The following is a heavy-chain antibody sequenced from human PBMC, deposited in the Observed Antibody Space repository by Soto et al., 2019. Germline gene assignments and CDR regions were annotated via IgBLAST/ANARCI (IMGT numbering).Heavy chain of an antibody. D-gene: IGHD3-10*01. V-gene: IGHV4-31*03. Sequence: SETLSLTCTVSGGSISSGGYCWSWIRQHPGKGLEWIGYIYYSGSTYYNPSLKSRVTISVDTSKNQFSLKLSSVTAADTAVYYCARTYYYGSGRPLFDYWGQGTLVTVSS. CDR1: GGSISSGGYC. J-gene: IGHJ4*02. CDR2: IYYSGST. CDR3: ARTYYYGSGRPLFDY.